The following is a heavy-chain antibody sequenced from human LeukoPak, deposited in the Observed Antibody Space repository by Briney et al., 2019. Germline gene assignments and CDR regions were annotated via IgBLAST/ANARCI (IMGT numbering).Heavy chain of an antibody. D-gene: IGHD2-15*01. CDR2: INHSGST. V-gene: IGHV4-34*01. J-gene: IGHJ6*03. CDR1: GGSFSGYY. Sequence: PSETLSPTCAVYGGSFSGYYWSWIRQPPGKGLEWIGEINHSGSTNYNPSLKSRVTISVDTSKNQFSLKLSSVTAADTAVYYCARGYCSGGSCYSRRYYYYMDVWGKGTTVTVSS. CDR3: ARGYCSGGSCYSRRYYYYMDV.